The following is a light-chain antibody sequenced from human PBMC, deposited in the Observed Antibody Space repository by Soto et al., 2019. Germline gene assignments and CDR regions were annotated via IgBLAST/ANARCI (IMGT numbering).Light chain of an antibody. J-gene: IGLJ1*01. CDR1: SSNIGAGYD. V-gene: IGLV1-40*01. Sequence: QSVLTQPPSVFGAPGQRVTFSCTGSSSNIGAGYDVHWYQQLPGTAPKLLIYGNSNRPSGVPDRFSGSKSGTSAFLAITGLQAEDEADYYCQSYDSSLSGYVFGTGTKLTVL. CDR2: GNS. CDR3: QSYDSSLSGYV.